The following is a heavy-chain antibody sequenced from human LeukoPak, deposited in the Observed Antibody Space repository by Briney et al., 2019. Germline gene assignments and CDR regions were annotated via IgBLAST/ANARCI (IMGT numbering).Heavy chain of an antibody. CDR2: INTDGSST. Sequence: PGGSLRLSCAASGFTFSDHYMDWVRQAPGKGLVWVSLINTDGSSTNYADSVRGRFTISRDNAKNTLHLQMNSLRAEDTAVYYCARGAGGSGTASDYWGQGTLVTVSS. D-gene: IGHD3-10*01. CDR1: GFTFSDHY. CDR3: ARGAGGSGTASDY. V-gene: IGHV3-74*01. J-gene: IGHJ4*02.